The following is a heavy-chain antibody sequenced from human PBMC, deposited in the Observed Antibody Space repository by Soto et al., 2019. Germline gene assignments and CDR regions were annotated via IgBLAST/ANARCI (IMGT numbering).Heavy chain of an antibody. CDR2: IYYSGST. Sequence: QVQLQESGPGLVKPSETLSLTCTVSGGSISSYYWSWIRQPPGKGLEWIGCIYYSGSTNYNPSLKSRVTRSVDTAKKRFPRQLSAVAGAGTAVYYCGRMTTVETWSGWYFDLWGRGTLVTVYS. D-gene: IGHD4-17*01. CDR3: GRMTTVETWSGWYFDL. V-gene: IGHV4-59*01. CDR1: GGSISSYY. J-gene: IGHJ2*01.